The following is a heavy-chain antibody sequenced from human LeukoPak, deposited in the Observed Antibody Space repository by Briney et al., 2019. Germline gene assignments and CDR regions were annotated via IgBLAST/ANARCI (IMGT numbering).Heavy chain of an antibody. CDR3: ARDLRRIADYYFDY. Sequence: PGGSLRLSCAASGFTVSSNYMTWVRQAPGKGLEWVAVISSDGRDKHHADSVKGRFTISRDNSKNTLYLQTNSLRAEDTAVYYCARDLRRIADYYFDYWGQGTLVTVSS. V-gene: IGHV3-30*03. D-gene: IGHD6-13*01. CDR1: GFTVSSNY. J-gene: IGHJ4*02. CDR2: ISSDGRDK.